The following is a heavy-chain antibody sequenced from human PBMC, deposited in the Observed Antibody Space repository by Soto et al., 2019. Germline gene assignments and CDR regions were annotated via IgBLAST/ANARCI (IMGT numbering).Heavy chain of an antibody. CDR3: ARSRANYYDSRGYYYSTFDY. V-gene: IGHV1-69*13. Sequence: SVKVSCKAFGGTFSSYAINWIRQAPGQGLEWMGGIIPMFGTANYAQKFQGRVTITADESTSTAYMELSSLRSEDTAVYYCARSRANYYDSRGYYYSTFDYWGQGTLVTVSS. J-gene: IGHJ4*02. CDR1: GGTFSSYA. D-gene: IGHD3-22*01. CDR2: IIPMFGTA.